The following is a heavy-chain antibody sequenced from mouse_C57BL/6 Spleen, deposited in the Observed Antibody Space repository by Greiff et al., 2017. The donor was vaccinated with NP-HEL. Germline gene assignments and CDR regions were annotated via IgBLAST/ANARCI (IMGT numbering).Heavy chain of an antibody. CDR2: IDPSDSYT. J-gene: IGHJ4*01. CDR1: GYTFTSYW. D-gene: IGHD6-2*01. Sequence: QVQLQQPGAELVRPGTSVKLSCKASGYTFTSYWMHWVKQRPGQGLEWIGVIDPSDSYTNYNQKFKGKATLTVDTSASTDYMQRSSLTSEDSAVYYCARRESSYAMDYWGQGTSVTVSS. CDR3: ARRESSYAMDY. V-gene: IGHV1-59*01.